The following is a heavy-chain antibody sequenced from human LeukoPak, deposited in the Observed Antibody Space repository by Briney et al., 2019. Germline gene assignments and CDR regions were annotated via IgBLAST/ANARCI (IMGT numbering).Heavy chain of an antibody. Sequence: SETLSLTCTVSGGSISSSSHYWGWIRQSPGKGLEWIASIYYSGNTYYNPSLKSRVTISVDTSKNHFSLKLTSVTAADTAVYYCATLNSSGWSIGWGQGTLVTVSS. J-gene: IGHJ4*02. V-gene: IGHV4-39*02. D-gene: IGHD6-19*01. CDR1: GGSISSSSHY. CDR2: IYYSGNT. CDR3: ATLNSSGWSIG.